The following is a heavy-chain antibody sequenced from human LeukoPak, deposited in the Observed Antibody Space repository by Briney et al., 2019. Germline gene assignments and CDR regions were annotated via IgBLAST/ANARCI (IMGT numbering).Heavy chain of an antibody. CDR2: ISYSGST. CDR1: GGSISSHY. D-gene: IGHD6-25*01. J-gene: IGHJ5*02. CDR3: ARVIGAADSWFDP. V-gene: IGHV4-59*11. Sequence: SETLSLTCLVSGGSISSHYWTWIRQPPEKGLEWIGYISYSGSTNYNPSLKSRVTMSVDTSKNHFSLKLTSVTAADTAVYFCARVIGAADSWFDPWGQGTQVTVSS.